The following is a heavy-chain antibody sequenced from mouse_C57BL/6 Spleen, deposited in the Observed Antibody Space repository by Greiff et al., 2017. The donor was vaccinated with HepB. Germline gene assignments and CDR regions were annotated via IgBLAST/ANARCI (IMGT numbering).Heavy chain of an antibody. Sequence: DVKLVESEGGLVQPGSSMKLSCTASGFTFSDYYMAWVRQVPEKGLEWVANINYDGSSTYYLDSLKSRFIISRDNAKNILYLQMSSLKSEDTATYYCAAYGSSSYWYFDVWGTGTTVTVSS. D-gene: IGHD1-1*01. CDR1: GFTFSDYY. V-gene: IGHV5-16*01. J-gene: IGHJ1*03. CDR3: AAYGSSSYWYFDV. CDR2: INYDGSST.